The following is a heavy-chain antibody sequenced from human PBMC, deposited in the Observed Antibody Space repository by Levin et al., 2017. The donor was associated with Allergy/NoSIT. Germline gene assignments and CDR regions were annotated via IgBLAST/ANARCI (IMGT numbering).Heavy chain of an antibody. CDR1: GYRFNNYW. J-gene: IGHJ5*02. CDR3: ARRNEGRENNWFDP. Sequence: RGESLKISCQGSGYRFNNYWIAWVRQMPGKGLEWMGVIYPGDSDTRYSPSFQGRVTISVDKSISTAYLQWNGLEASDTAMYYCARRNEGRENNWFDPWGQGTLVTVSS. CDR2: IYPGDSDT. V-gene: IGHV5-51*01. D-gene: IGHD2/OR15-2a*01.